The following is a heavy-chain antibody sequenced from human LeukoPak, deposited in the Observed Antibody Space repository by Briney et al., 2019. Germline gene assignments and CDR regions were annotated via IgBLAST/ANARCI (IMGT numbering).Heavy chain of an antibody. CDR1: GFTFSSYS. Sequence: GRSLRLSCAASGFTFSSYSMNWVRQAPGKGLEWVSSISSSSSYIYYADSVKGRFTISRDNAKNSLYLQMNSLRAEDMAVYYCARNRYCSGGSCYGDAFDIWGQGTMVTVSS. J-gene: IGHJ3*02. CDR3: ARNRYCSGGSCYGDAFDI. CDR2: ISSSSSYI. D-gene: IGHD2-15*01. V-gene: IGHV3-21*01.